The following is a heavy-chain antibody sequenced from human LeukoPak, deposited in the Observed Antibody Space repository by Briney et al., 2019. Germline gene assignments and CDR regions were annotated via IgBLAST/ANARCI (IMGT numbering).Heavy chain of an antibody. Sequence: PGGSLRLSCAASGFTFSSYSMNWVRQAPGKGLEWVPYISSSSSTIYYADSVKGRFTISRDNAKNSLYLQMNSLRAEDTAVYYCARDRGSSSWIGPGSYWGQGTLVTVSS. D-gene: IGHD6-13*01. CDR3: ARDRGSSSWIGPGSY. CDR2: ISSSSSTI. J-gene: IGHJ4*02. CDR1: GFTFSSYS. V-gene: IGHV3-48*04.